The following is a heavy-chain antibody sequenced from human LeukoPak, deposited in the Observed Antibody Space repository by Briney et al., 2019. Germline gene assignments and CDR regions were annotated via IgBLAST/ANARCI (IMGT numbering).Heavy chain of an antibody. J-gene: IGHJ3*02. CDR1: GVTFSSYS. V-gene: IGHV3-21*01. Sequence: GGSLRLSCAASGVTFSSYSMNWVRQAPGKGLEWVGSISSSSSYIYYADSVKGRFTISRDNAKNSLYLQMNSLRAEATAVYYCASDRRDAFDIWGQGTIVTVSS. CDR3: ASDRRDAFDI. CDR2: ISSSSSYI.